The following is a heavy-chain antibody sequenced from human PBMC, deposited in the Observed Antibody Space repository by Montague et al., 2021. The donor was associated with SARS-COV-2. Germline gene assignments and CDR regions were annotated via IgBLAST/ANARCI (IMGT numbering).Heavy chain of an antibody. Sequence: SETLSLIRTVSGGSISSYYWSWIRQPPGKGLEWIGYIYYSRSTDYNPSLKSRVTISVDTSKNRFSLKVRSVTAADTAVYYCARRRERWSDAFDIWGQGTMVTVSS. J-gene: IGHJ3*02. CDR3: ARRRERWSDAFDI. V-gene: IGHV4-59*08. CDR1: GGSISSYY. D-gene: IGHD2-15*01. CDR2: IYYSRST.